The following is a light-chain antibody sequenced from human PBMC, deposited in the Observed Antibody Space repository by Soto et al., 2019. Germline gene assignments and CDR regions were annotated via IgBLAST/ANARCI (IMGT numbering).Light chain of an antibody. CDR1: QSIPKH. CDR3: QQTHTTPWP. Sequence: DLQMTQSPSSLSASVGDRVTITCRASQSIPKHLNWYQQKPGKAPRLLIYDTYNLQRGVPSRFRGSGSGPDFTLTISSLQPEDFATYYCQQTHTTPWPFGQGTNVEIK. J-gene: IGKJ1*01. V-gene: IGKV1-39*01. CDR2: DTY.